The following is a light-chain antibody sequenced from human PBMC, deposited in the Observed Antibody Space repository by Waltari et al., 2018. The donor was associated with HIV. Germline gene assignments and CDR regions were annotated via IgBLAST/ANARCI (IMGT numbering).Light chain of an antibody. CDR3: QQYYTTPLT. Sequence: DIVMTQSPDSLAVSLGERATINCKSSQSVSYTSNNKNYLAWYQQKPGQPPKLLIYWASTLESGVPDRFSGSGSGTDFTLTITSLQAEDVAVYYCQQYYTTPLTFGGGTKVEIK. CDR1: QSVSYTSNNKNY. J-gene: IGKJ4*01. CDR2: WAS. V-gene: IGKV4-1*01.